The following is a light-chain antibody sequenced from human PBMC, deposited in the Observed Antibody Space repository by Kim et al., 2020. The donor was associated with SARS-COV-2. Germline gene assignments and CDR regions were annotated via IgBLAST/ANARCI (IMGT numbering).Light chain of an antibody. J-gene: IGKJ1*01. V-gene: IGKV1-27*01. CDR1: QGITNH. CDR2: DAS. Sequence: DIQMTQSPSSLSASVGDRVTITCRASQGITNHLAWYQQKPGKVTKLLIYDASNLHSGVPSRFSGSGAATDFTLTISSLQPEDVATYYCQEYDSVPWTFGQGTKVEIK. CDR3: QEYDSVPWT.